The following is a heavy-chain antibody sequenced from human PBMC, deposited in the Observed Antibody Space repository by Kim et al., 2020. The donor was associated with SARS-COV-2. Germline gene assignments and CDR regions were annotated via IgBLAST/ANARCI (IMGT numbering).Heavy chain of an antibody. Sequence: GGSLRLSCAASGFTFSSYGMHWVRQAPGKGLEWVAVISYDGSNKYYADSVKGRFTISRDNSKNTLYLQMNSLRAEDTAVSYCAKDGNILTGYYIECLDYWGQGTLVTVSS. CDR1: GFTFSSYG. V-gene: IGHV3-30*18. D-gene: IGHD3-9*01. CDR2: ISYDGSNK. J-gene: IGHJ4*02. CDR3: AKDGNILTGYYIECLDY.